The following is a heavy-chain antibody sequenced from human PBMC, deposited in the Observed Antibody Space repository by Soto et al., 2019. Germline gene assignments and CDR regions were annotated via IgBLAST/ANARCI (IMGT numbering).Heavy chain of an antibody. CDR2: ISYDGSNK. V-gene: IGHV3-30-3*01. CDR1: GFTFSSYA. J-gene: IGHJ4*02. D-gene: IGHD4-17*01. CDR3: ARDKDYGDYVGYFDY. Sequence: GGSLRLSCAASGFTFSSYALHWVRQAPGKGLEWGAVISYDGSNKYSADSVKGRFTISRDNSKNTLSLQMNSLRAEDTAVYYCARDKDYGDYVGYFDYWGQGTLVTVSS.